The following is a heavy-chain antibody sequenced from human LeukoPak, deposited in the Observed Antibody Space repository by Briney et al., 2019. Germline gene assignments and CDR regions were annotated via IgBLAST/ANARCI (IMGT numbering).Heavy chain of an antibody. V-gene: IGHV3-23*01. J-gene: IGHJ4*02. CDR1: GFTFSNYA. CDR2: VSGSGGAT. Sequence: GGSLRLSCAASGFTFSNYAMSWVRQAPGKGLEWVSGVSGSGGATYYADSVKGRFTISRDNFKNTLYLQMNSLRAEDTAVYYCAKAGDKYYFDYWGQGTLVTVSS. CDR3: AKAGDKYYFDY.